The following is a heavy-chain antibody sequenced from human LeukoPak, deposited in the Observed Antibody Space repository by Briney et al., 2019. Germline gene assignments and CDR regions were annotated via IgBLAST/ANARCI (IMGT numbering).Heavy chain of an antibody. D-gene: IGHD1-26*01. V-gene: IGHV1-69*01. CDR2: IIPIFGTA. J-gene: IGHJ4*02. Sequence: QAPGQGLEWMGGIIPIFGTANYAQKFQGRVTITADESTSTAYMEPSSLRSEDTAVYYCARGGGSGSYYVFDYWGQGTLVTVSS. CDR3: ARGGGSGSYYVFDY.